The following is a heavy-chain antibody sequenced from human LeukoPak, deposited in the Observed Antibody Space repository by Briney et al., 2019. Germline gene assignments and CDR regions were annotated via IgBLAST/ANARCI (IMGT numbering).Heavy chain of an antibody. CDR2: LYSGGST. CDR3: ARAGYRSGWYVCDY. Sequence: PGGSLRLSCAASGFTVSSNYMSWVRQAPGKGLEWVSVLYSGGSTYYADSVKGRFTISRDNSKNTLYLQMNSLRAEDTAVYYCARAGYRSGWYVCDYWGRGTLVTVSS. CDR1: GFTVSSNY. D-gene: IGHD6-19*01. V-gene: IGHV3-66*01. J-gene: IGHJ4*02.